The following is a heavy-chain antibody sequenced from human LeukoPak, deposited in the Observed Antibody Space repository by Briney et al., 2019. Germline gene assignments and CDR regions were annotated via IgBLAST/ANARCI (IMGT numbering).Heavy chain of an antibody. J-gene: IGHJ6*03. D-gene: IGHD5-18*01. CDR3: ARQPYFYYYLDV. Sequence: GGSLRLSCAASGFAFNNDAMTWVRQPPGKGLEWVSTIVGDSTIEYYADSVKSRFTISSDNSKTMLFLHMNSLRAEDTAIYYCARQPYFYYYLDVWGKGTTVTVTS. CDR1: GFAFNNDA. V-gene: IGHV3-23*01. CDR2: IVGDSTIE.